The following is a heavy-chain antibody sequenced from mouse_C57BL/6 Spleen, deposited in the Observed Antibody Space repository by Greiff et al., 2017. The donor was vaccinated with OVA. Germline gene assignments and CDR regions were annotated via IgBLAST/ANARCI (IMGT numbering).Heavy chain of an antibody. V-gene: IGHV1-26*01. J-gene: IGHJ1*03. CDR1: GYTFTDYY. CDR3: ARGDYDGFDV. Sequence: EVQLQQSGPELVKPGASVKISCKASGYTFTDYYMNWVKQSHGKSLEWIGDINPNNGGTSYNQKFKGKATLTVDKSSSTAYMELRSLTSEDSAVYYCARGDYDGFDVWGTGTTVTVSS. D-gene: IGHD2-4*01. CDR2: INPNNGGT.